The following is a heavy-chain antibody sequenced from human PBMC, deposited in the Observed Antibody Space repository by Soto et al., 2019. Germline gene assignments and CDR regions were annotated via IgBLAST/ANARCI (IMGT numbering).Heavy chain of an antibody. D-gene: IGHD6-13*01. Sequence: SGGSLRLSCAASGITFSRYAMSWVRQAPGKGLEWVSTFSGSGDSTYYADSVKGRFTISRDNSKNTLYLQMNSLRAEDTAVYYCVTRAAFDYWGQGTLLTVSS. CDR1: GITFSRYA. CDR3: VTRAAFDY. J-gene: IGHJ4*02. CDR2: FSGSGDST. V-gene: IGHV3-23*01.